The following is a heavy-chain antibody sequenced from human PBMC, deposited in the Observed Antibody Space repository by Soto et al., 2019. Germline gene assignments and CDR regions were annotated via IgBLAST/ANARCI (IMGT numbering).Heavy chain of an antibody. V-gene: IGHV3-21*01. J-gene: IGHJ4*02. CDR2: ISSSSSYI. CDR1: GFTFSSYS. D-gene: IGHD1-1*01. Sequence: EVQLVESGGGLVKPGGSLRLSCAGSGFTFSSYSMNWVRQAPGKGLEWVSSISSSSSYIYYADSVKGRFTISRDNAKNSLYLQMNSLRAEDTAVYYCARDFRNLWSNRSQDYWGQGTLVTVSS. CDR3: ARDFRNLWSNRSQDY.